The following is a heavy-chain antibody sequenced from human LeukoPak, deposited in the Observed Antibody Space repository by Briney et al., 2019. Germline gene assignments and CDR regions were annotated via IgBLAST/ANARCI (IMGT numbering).Heavy chain of an antibody. J-gene: IGHJ4*02. CDR1: GFTFSTYW. CDR3: ARGVPTGIDYFDY. V-gene: IGHV3-7*01. Sequence: GGSLRLSCAASGFTFSTYWMTWVRQAPGKGLEWVANIKQDGSETYYVDSVKGRFTISRDNAKNSLYLQMSSLRAEDTAVYYCARGVPTGIDYFDYWGQGTLATVSS. CDR2: IKQDGSET. D-gene: IGHD1-1*01.